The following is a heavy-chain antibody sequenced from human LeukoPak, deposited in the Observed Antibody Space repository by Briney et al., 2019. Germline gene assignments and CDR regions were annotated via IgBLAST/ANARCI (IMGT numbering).Heavy chain of an antibody. CDR2: IYPGDSDT. CDR3: AMGVQNWFDP. V-gene: IGHV5-51*01. Sequence: GESLKISCKGSKYIFTNYWIAWVRQVPGKGLESVGVIYPGDSDTRYSPSFQGQVTISADNSISTAYLQWSSLKASDTAIYYCAMGVQNWFDPWGQGTLLTVSS. CDR1: KYIFTNYW. J-gene: IGHJ5*02.